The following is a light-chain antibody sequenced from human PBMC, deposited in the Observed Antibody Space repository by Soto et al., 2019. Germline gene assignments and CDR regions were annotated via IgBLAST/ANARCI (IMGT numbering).Light chain of an antibody. V-gene: IGKV3-20*01. CDR2: GAS. CDR1: ETVAKNY. J-gene: IGKJ4*01. Sequence: EIVLTQFPGTLSLSPGKSATLSCRASETVAKNYLAWFQKKPGQAPKLLIHGASTRATDIPDRFSGSGSGTDFTLTVSSLEPEDFAVYYCQHYDTAPLSFGGGTRVEI. CDR3: QHYDTAPLS.